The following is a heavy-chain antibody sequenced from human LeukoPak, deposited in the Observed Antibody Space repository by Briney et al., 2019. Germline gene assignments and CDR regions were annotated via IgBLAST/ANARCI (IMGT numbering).Heavy chain of an antibody. Sequence: GGSLRLSCAASGFTFSSYAMSWVRQAPGKGLEWVSAISGSGGSTYYPASVKGRFTISRDNSKNTLYLQMSSLRAEDTAVYYCAKRTVRYCSGGSCKYGYWGQGTLVTVSS. V-gene: IGHV3-23*01. CDR2: ISGSGGST. D-gene: IGHD2-15*01. CDR1: GFTFSSYA. CDR3: AKRTVRYCSGGSCKYGY. J-gene: IGHJ4*02.